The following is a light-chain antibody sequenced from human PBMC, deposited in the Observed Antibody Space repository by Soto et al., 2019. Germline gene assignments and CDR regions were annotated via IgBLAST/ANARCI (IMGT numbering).Light chain of an antibody. J-gene: IGKJ4*01. CDR1: QSVSSNY. CDR2: GAS. V-gene: IGKV3-20*01. CDR3: QQYGTSPLT. Sequence: EIVLTQSPGTLSLSPGERATLSCRASQSVSSNYLAWYQQEPGQAPRLLIYGASRRATGIPDRFSGSGSGTDFTLTISRLEPEDSAVYYCQQYGTSPLTFGGGTKVDIK.